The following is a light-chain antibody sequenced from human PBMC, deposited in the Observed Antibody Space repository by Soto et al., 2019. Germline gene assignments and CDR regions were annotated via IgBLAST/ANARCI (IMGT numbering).Light chain of an antibody. CDR3: SSYTSSSTLV. Sequence: QSALTQPASVSGSPGQSITISCTGTSSDVGGYNYVSWYQQHPGKAPKLMIYDVSNRPLGVSNRFSGSKSGNTASLTISGLQAEDEDDYCCSSYTSSSTLVFGGGTKLTVL. CDR2: DVS. V-gene: IGLV2-14*01. J-gene: IGLJ2*01. CDR1: SSDVGGYNY.